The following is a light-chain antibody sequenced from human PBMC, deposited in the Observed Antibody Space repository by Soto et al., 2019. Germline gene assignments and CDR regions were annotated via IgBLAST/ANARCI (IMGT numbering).Light chain of an antibody. J-gene: IGKJ5*01. V-gene: IGKV3-20*01. CDR2: GAS. Sequence: IVLTQSPGTLSLSPGERATLSCRATQSVSSNYLAWYQQKAGQAPRLLIYGASSRATGIPDRFSGSVSGTDFTLTISRLEPEDFAVYYCQQYGRSPLTFGKGTRLEIK. CDR1: QSVSSNY. CDR3: QQYGRSPLT.